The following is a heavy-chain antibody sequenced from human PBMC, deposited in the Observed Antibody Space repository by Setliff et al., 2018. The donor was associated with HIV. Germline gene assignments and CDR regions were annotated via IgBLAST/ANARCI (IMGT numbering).Heavy chain of an antibody. D-gene: IGHD3-22*01. CDR1: GGTFSTYA. V-gene: IGHV1-69*13. Sequence: ASVKVSCKASGGTFSTYAISWVRQAPGQGLEWMGGIVPVFGIGRSPQKFQGRVIITADGSTSTAYMELSSLTSGDTAVYYCAAGLNYYDRSGLGAWGQGTLVTVSS. CDR3: AAGLNYYDRSGLGA. CDR2: IVPVFGIG. J-gene: IGHJ5*02.